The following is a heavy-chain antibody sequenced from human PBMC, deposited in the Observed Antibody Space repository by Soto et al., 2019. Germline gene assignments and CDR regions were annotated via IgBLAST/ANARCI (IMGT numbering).Heavy chain of an antibody. CDR1: GGSISSSNW. D-gene: IGHD5-18*01. Sequence: SETLSLTCAVSGGSISSSNWWSWVRQPPGKGLEWIGEIYHSGSTNYNPSLKSRVTISVDKSKNQFSLKLSSVTAADTAVYYCARVGDTAMVTESPGYIDYWGQGTLVTVSS. CDR3: ARVGDTAMVTESPGYIDY. V-gene: IGHV4-4*02. J-gene: IGHJ4*02. CDR2: IYHSGST.